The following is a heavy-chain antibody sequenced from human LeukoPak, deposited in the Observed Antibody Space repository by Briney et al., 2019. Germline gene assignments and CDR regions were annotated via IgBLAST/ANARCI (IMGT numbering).Heavy chain of an antibody. D-gene: IGHD1-26*01. J-gene: IGHJ4*02. CDR3: GRDQDRGSYHDPIFDY. CDR2: ISPSSSNI. V-gene: IGHV3-21*06. Sequence: GGSLRLSCVTSGFTSSTYSLNWVRQAPGKGLEWVSSISPSSSNIYYADSMKGRFTISRDDAKNLLYLQMNSLRAEDTAVYYRGRDQDRGSYHDPIFDYWGQGTLVTVSS. CDR1: GFTSSTYS.